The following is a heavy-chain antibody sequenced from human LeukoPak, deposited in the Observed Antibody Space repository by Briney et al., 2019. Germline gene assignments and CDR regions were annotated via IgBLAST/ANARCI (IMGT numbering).Heavy chain of an antibody. V-gene: IGHV3-23*01. J-gene: IGHJ4*02. CDR3: AKKGSGSGTYFDY. Sequence: SGGSLRLSCAASGFTFSSYGMTWVRQAPGKGLEWVSAISGSGGSTYYADSVKGRFTISRDNSKNTLYLQMNSLRAEDTAVYYCAKKGSGSGTYFDYWGQGTLVTVSS. CDR1: GFTFSSYG. CDR2: ISGSGGST. D-gene: IGHD3-10*01.